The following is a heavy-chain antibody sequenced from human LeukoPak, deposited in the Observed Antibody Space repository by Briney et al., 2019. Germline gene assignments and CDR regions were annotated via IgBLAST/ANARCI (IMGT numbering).Heavy chain of an antibody. CDR2: INPNSGGT. D-gene: IGHD6-19*01. CDR1: GYTFTGYY. V-gene: IGHV1-2*02. Sequence: ASVKVSCKASGYTFTGYYMHWVRQAPGQGLEWMGWINPNSGGTIYAQKFQGRVTMTRDTSISTVYMELSRLRSDDTAVYYCARDKSGSSGWYSYFDYWGQGTLVTVSS. J-gene: IGHJ4*02. CDR3: ARDKSGSSGWYSYFDY.